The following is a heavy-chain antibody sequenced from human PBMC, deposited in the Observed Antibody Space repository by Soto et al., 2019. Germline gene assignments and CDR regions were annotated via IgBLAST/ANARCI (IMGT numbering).Heavy chain of an antibody. J-gene: IGHJ2*01. CDR3: AKAPSGPAWYFDL. V-gene: IGHV3-23*01. D-gene: IGHD3-3*01. CDR2: ISGSGGST. CDR1: GFTFSSYA. Sequence: EVQLLESGGGLVQPGGSLRLSCAASGFTFSSYAMSWVRQAPGKGLEWVAAISGSGGSTYYADSVKGRFTISRDNSKNTLYPQMNSLRAEDTAVYYCAKAPSGPAWYFDLWGRGTLVTVSS.